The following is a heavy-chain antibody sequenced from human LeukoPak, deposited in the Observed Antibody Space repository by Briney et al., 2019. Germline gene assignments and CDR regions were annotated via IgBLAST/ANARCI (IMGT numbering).Heavy chain of an antibody. CDR2: VSSAGST. V-gene: IGHV4-4*07. J-gene: IGHJ3*02. D-gene: IGHD2-2*01. Sequence: SETLSLTCSVSGGSIRSSYWNWIRQPAGKGLEWVGRVSSAGSTNYNPSLKSRVTVSVDTSKNQFSLNLTAVTAADTAVYYCARAPTSSTSSSSPFDIWGQGTMVTVSS. CDR3: ARAPTSSTSSSSPFDI. CDR1: GGSIRSSY.